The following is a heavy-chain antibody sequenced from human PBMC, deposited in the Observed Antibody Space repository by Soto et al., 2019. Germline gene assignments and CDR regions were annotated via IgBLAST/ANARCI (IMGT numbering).Heavy chain of an antibody. J-gene: IGHJ4*02. CDR2: ISSSSSYM. CDR1: GFTFSSYS. CDR3: ARALEGDGYNVDY. V-gene: IGHV3-21*01. Sequence: PGESLKISCAASGFTFSSYSMNWVRQAPGKGLEWVSSISSSSSYMYYADSVKGRFTISGDNAKNSLYLQMNSLRAEDTAVYYCARALEGDGYNVDYWGQGTLVTVSS. D-gene: IGHD5-12*01.